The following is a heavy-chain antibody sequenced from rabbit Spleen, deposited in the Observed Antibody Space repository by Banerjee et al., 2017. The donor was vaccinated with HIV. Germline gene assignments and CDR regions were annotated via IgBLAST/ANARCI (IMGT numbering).Heavy chain of an antibody. CDR1: GVSFSSNYY. CDR3: ARDSGSSFSSYGMDL. CDR2: IDGGSSGFT. V-gene: IGHV1S45*01. Sequence: QQQLEESGGGLVKPGGTLTLTCTASGVSFSSNYYMCWVRQAPGKGLEWIACIDGGSSGFTYFASWAKGRFTCSKTSSTTVTLQMTSLTAADTATYFCARDSGSSFSSYGMDLWGPGTLVTVS. J-gene: IGHJ6*01. D-gene: IGHD8-1*01.